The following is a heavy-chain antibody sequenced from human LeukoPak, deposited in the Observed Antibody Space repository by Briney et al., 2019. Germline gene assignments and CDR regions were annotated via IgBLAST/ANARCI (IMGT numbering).Heavy chain of an antibody. Sequence: GGSLRLSCAASGFTFSRYGMHWVRRASGKGLEWVALISYDGSNKYYADSVKGRFTISRDNSKNTLYLQMNSLRPEDTAVYYCAKGDPYGSGSYPVDYWGQGTLVTVSS. D-gene: IGHD3-10*01. J-gene: IGHJ4*02. CDR2: ISYDGSNK. CDR1: GFTFSRYG. V-gene: IGHV3-30*18. CDR3: AKGDPYGSGSYPVDY.